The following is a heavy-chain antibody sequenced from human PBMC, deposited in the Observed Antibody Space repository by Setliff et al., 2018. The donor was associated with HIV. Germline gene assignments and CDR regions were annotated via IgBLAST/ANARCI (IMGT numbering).Heavy chain of an antibody. Sequence: GESLKISCTASGFTFSDSVMHWVRQPPGKGLEWVAAISVDGSGKFYADSVKGRFTISRDNSRNTLYLQMNSLRDEDTAVYYCVREGGSSGYCGYFDYWGQGTLVTVSS. D-gene: IGHD3-22*01. CDR2: ISVDGSGK. CDR1: GFTFSDSV. V-gene: IGHV3-30*01. CDR3: VREGGSSGYCGYFDY. J-gene: IGHJ4*02.